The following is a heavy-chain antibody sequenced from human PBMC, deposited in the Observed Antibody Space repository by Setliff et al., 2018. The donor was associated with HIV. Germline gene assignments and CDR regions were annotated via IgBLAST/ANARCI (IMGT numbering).Heavy chain of an antibody. CDR2: TRNKARSYTT. V-gene: IGHV3-72*01. Sequence: GGSLRLSCAASGFTVSDHYMDWVRQAPGKGLEWVGRTRNKARSYTTEYAASVEGRFTISRDDSKNSLYLQMNSLTTEDTAIYYCAKDKYYDILTGYFTDWGQGTLVTVSS. J-gene: IGHJ4*02. CDR3: AKDKYYDILTGYFTD. D-gene: IGHD3-9*01. CDR1: GFTVSDHY.